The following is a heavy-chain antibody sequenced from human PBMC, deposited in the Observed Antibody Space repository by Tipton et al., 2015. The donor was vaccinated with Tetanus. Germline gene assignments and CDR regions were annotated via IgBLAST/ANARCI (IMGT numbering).Heavy chain of an antibody. CDR3: ARGGFGEFPDY. D-gene: IGHD3-10*01. CDR2: IYYSGST. V-gene: IGHV4-61*01. J-gene: IGHJ4*02. Sequence: TVSLTCTVSGGSVSSGSYYWSWIRQPPGKGLEWIGYIYYSGSTNYNPSLKSRVTISVDTSKNQFSLKLSSVTAADTAVYYCARGGFGEFPDYWGQGTLVTVSS. CDR1: GGSVSSGSYY.